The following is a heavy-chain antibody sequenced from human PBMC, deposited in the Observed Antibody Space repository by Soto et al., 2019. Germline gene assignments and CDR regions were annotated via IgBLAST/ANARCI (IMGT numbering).Heavy chain of an antibody. V-gene: IGHV3-33*08. CDR1: GFTFRSYG. CDR2: IWYDGSNK. J-gene: IGHJ4*02. D-gene: IGHD2-2*01. CDR3: ARDVSRRFDY. Sequence: GSLRPSLGGAGFTFRSYGIDWGRQAPGKGLEWVAVIWYDGSNKYYADSVKGRFTISRDNSKNTLYLQMNSLRAEDTAVYYCARDVSRRFDYWGQGTLVTVSS.